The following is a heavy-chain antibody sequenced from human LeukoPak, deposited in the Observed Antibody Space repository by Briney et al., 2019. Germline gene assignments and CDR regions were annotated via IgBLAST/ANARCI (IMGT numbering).Heavy chain of an antibody. CDR2: IYYSGST. Sequence: PSETLSLTCTVSGGSISSGDYYWSWIRQPPGKGLEWIGYIYYSGSTYYNPSLKSRVTISVDTSKNQFSLKLSSVTAADTAVYYCARDSGTFYDSSGYYLLDYWGQGTLVTVSS. D-gene: IGHD3-22*01. CDR1: GGSISSGDYY. CDR3: ARDSGTFYDSSGYYLLDY. V-gene: IGHV4-30-4*01. J-gene: IGHJ4*02.